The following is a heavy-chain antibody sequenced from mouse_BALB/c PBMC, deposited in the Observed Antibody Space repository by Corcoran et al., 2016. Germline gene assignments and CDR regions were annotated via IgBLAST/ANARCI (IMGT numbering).Heavy chain of an antibody. CDR1: GYTFTSYW. J-gene: IGHJ2*01. CDR3: GSYGSSYYFDY. CDR2: INPSTGYT. D-gene: IGHD1-1*01. Sequence: QVQLQQSGPELAKPGASVKMSCKASGYTFTSYWMHWVKQRPGQGLEWIGYINPSTGYTEYNQKFKDKATLTADKSSSTAYMQLSSLTSEDSAVYYCGSYGSSYYFDYWGQGTTLTVSS. V-gene: IGHV1-7*01.